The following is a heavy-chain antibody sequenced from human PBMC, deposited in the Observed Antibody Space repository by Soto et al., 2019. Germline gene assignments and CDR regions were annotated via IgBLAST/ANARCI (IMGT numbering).Heavy chain of an antibody. CDR1: GYTFTNYA. CDR3: ARGGSLYWYFDL. Sequence: QVQLVQSGAEVKKPGASVKVSCKASGYTFTNYAMNWVRQAPGQRLEWMGWINAGNGNTKYAQKFQGRVTITRDTSASTAYMELSSLRSEDTSVSYCARGGSLYWYFDLWGRGTLVTVSS. D-gene: IGHD1-26*01. CDR2: INAGNGNT. V-gene: IGHV1-3*01. J-gene: IGHJ2*01.